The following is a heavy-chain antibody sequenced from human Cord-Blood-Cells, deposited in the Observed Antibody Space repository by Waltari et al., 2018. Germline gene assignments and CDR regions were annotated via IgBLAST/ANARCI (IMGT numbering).Heavy chain of an antibody. J-gene: IGHJ4*02. V-gene: IGHV1-8*01. CDR1: GYTFTSYD. CDR2: MNPNSGNT. D-gene: IGHD6-13*01. CDR3: ARVRGSSWYFDY. Sequence: QVQLVQSGAEVQKPGASVKVSCKASGYTFTSYDINWVRRATGQGLEWMGWMNPNSGNTGYAQKFQGRVTMTRNTSISTAYMELSSLRSEDTAVYYCARVRGSSWYFDYWGQGTLVTVSS.